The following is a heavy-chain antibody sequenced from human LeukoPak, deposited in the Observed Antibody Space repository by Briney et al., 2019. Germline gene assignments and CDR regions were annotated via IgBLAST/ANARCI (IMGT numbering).Heavy chain of an antibody. Sequence: PGGSLRLSCAASGFTFSSYWMSWVRQAPGKGLEWVANIKQDGSEKYYVDSVKGRFAISRDNAKNSLYLQMNSLRAEDTAVYYCARGYDFWSGYAFPSRGHDAFDIWGQGTMVTVSS. J-gene: IGHJ3*02. CDR3: ARGYDFWSGYAFPSRGHDAFDI. V-gene: IGHV3-7*01. CDR1: GFTFSSYW. D-gene: IGHD3-3*01. CDR2: IKQDGSEK.